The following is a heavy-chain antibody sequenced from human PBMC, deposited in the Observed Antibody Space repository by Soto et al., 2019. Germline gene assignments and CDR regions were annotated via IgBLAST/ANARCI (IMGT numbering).Heavy chain of an antibody. V-gene: IGHV4-34*01. Sequence: SETLSLTCAVYVGSFSGYYWSWIRQPPGKGLEWIGEINHSGSANYNPSLKSRVTISVDTSRNQFSLQLSSVTAADTALYYCARVGSAGCLDFWGQGTLVTVSS. D-gene: IGHD2-15*01. CDR2: INHSGSA. CDR1: VGSFSGYY. CDR3: ARVGSAGCLDF. J-gene: IGHJ4*02.